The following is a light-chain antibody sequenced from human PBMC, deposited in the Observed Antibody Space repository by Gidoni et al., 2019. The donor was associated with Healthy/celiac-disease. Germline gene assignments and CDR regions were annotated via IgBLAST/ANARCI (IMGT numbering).Light chain of an antibody. CDR3: QQYNSYSPYT. J-gene: IGKJ2*01. V-gene: IGKV1-5*03. CDR1: QSISSW. Sequence: DIQMTQSPSTLSASVGDRVTITCRASQSISSWLAWYQQKPGKAPKLLSYKASSLESGVPSRFSGSVSGTEFTLTISSLQPDDFATYYCQQYNSYSPYTFXXXTKLEIK. CDR2: KAS.